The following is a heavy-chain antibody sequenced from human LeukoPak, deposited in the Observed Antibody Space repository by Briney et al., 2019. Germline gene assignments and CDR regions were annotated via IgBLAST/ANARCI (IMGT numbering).Heavy chain of an antibody. D-gene: IGHD6-6*01. CDR2: IYHSGST. CDR3: ARHRAYSSSSPFDY. Sequence: PSETLSLTCTVSGGSISSYYWSWIRQPPGKGLEWIGTIYHSGSTYYNPSLKSRVTISVDTSMNQFSLKLRSVTAADTAVYYCARHRAYSSSSPFDYWGQGTLVTVSS. CDR1: GGSISSYY. J-gene: IGHJ4*02. V-gene: IGHV4-59*04.